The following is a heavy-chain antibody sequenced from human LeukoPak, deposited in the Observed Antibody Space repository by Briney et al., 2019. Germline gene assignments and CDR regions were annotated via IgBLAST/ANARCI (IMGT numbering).Heavy chain of an antibody. J-gene: IGHJ4*02. CDR2: IYYSGST. CDR3: ATWGIAVAGTFDY. CDR1: GGSISSSY. D-gene: IGHD6-19*01. Sequence: SETLSLTCTASGGSISSSYWSWIRQPPGKGLEWIGYIYYSGSTNYNPSFKSRVAISVDTSKNQFSLKLSSVTAADTAVYYCATWGIAVAGTFDYWGQGTLVTVST. V-gene: IGHV4-59*08.